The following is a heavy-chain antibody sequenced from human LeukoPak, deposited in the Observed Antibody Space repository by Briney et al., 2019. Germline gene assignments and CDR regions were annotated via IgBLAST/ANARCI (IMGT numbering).Heavy chain of an antibody. CDR1: GYTFTSYD. D-gene: IGHD3-9*01. J-gene: IGHJ4*01. CDR2: MNPNSGNT. V-gene: IGHV1-8*01. Sequence: ASLKLSCTASGYTFTSYDINWVRQAPGQGLEWMGWMNPNSGNTGYAQKFQGRVTLTRNTSISTPYMELSSLTSEDTAVYYFARWDDILTGQPSNYWGQGTLVTVSS. CDR3: ARWDDILTGQPSNY.